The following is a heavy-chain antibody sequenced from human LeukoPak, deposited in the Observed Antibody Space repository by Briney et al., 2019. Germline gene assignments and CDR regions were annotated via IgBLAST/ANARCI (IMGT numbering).Heavy chain of an antibody. J-gene: IGHJ4*02. CDR1: GFTFSSYS. D-gene: IGHD3-3*01. V-gene: IGHV3-21*01. Sequence: PGGSLRLSCAASGFTFSSYSMNWVRQAPGKGLEWVSSISSSSSYIYYADSVKGRFTISRDNAKNSLYLQMNGLRAEDTAVYYCARDGVSYYDFWSGYIDYWGQGTLVTVSS. CDR2: ISSSSSYI. CDR3: ARDGVSYYDFWSGYIDY.